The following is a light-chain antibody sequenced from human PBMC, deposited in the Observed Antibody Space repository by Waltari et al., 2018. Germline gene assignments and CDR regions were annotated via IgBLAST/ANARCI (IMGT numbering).Light chain of an antibody. CDR3: SSYTSSSTLWV. Sequence: QSALTQPASVSGSPGQSITISCTGTSSDVGGYNYVSWYQQHPGKAPKLMISDVSNRPSGVCNRFSGSKSGNTASLTISGLQAEDGADYYCSSYTSSSTLWVFGGGTKLTVL. J-gene: IGLJ3*02. V-gene: IGLV2-14*03. CDR1: SSDVGGYNY. CDR2: DVS.